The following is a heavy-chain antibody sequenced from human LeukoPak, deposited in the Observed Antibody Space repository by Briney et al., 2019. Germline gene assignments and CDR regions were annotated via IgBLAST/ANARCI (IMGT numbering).Heavy chain of an antibody. J-gene: IGHJ3*02. Sequence: PGGSLRLSCAASGFPFSNYNMNWVRQAPGKAMEWVSSITSSGTYNFYADSVRGRFTISRDNAKNSLYLQMNSLRAEDTAVYYCARGSRFGVVGRDAFDIWGQGTMVTVSS. CDR2: ITSSGTYN. CDR1: GFPFSNYN. D-gene: IGHD3-3*01. CDR3: ARGSRFGVVGRDAFDI. V-gene: IGHV3-21*01.